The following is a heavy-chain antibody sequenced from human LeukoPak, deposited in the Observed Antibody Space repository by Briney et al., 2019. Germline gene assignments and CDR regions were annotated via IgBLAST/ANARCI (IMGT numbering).Heavy chain of an antibody. J-gene: IGHJ6*03. Sequence: GGSLRLSCAASGFTSSSYGMSWVRQAPGKGLEWVSAISGSGGSTYYADSVKGRFTISRDNSKNTLYLQMNSLRAEDTAVYYCAKSELGKDYYYYYMDVWGKGTTVTVSS. CDR3: AKSELGKDYYYYYMDV. D-gene: IGHD7-27*01. CDR1: GFTSSSYG. V-gene: IGHV3-23*01. CDR2: ISGSGGST.